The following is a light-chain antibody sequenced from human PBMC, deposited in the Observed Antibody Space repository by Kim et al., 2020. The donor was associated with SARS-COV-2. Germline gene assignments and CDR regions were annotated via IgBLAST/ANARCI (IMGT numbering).Light chain of an antibody. CDR1: NGGSKS. J-gene: IGLJ3*02. Sequence: APGKTARIAGGGNNGGSKSVHWYQQKPGQAPVLVIYYDSDRPSGIPERFSGSNSGNTATLTISRVEAGDEADYYCQVWDSSSDHRVFGGGTKLTVL. V-gene: IGLV3-21*04. CDR3: QVWDSSSDHRV. CDR2: YDS.